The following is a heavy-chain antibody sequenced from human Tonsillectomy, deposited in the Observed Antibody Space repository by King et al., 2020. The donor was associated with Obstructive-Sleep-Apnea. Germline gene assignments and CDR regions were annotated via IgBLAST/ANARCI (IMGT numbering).Heavy chain of an antibody. CDR2: VSYDGNVK. CDR3: TKDLGYGGNGPDY. Sequence: VQLVESGGGVVQPGRSLRLSCAASGFTFISYGMHWVRQAPGKGLEWVAVVSYDGNVKYYADSVKGRFTISRDNSKNTLYLQMNSLRAEDTAVYYCTKDLGYGGNGPDYWGQGTLVTVSS. J-gene: IGHJ4*02. V-gene: IGHV3-30*18. D-gene: IGHD4-23*01. CDR1: GFTFISYG.